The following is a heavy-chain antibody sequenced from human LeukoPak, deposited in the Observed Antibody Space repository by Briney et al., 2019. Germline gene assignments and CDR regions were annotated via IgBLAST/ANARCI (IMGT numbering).Heavy chain of an antibody. CDR1: GFTFSSYW. V-gene: IGHV3-74*01. J-gene: IGHJ6*03. CDR2: INSDGSST. D-gene: IGHD2/OR15-2a*01. Sequence: GGSLRLSCAASGFTFSSYWMHWVRQAPGKGLVWVSHINSDGSSTSYADSVKGRFTISRDNAKNTLYLQMNGLRAEDTAVYYCATDLSSSNSYYYYYYMDVWGKGTTVTISS. CDR3: ATDLSSSNSYYYYYYMDV.